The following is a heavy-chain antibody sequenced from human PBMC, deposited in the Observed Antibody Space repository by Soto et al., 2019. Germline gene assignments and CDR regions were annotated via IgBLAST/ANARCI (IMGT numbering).Heavy chain of an antibody. CDR2: ISGSGVTT. D-gene: IGHD3-10*01. J-gene: IGHJ4*02. CDR1: GFTFSNYA. CDR3: AKVLFYYGSGVAIFDY. Sequence: EVQVLESGGGLVQPGGSLRLSCAASGFTFSNYAMTWVRQAPGKGLEWVSTISGSGVTTYYADSVTGRFTISRDNSKNTLYLRMNNLRAEDTAVYYCAKVLFYYGSGVAIFDYWGPGTLFIVCS. V-gene: IGHV3-23*01.